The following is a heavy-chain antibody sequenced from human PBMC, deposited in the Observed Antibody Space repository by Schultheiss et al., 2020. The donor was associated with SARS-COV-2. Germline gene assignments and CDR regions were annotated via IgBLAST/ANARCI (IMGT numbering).Heavy chain of an antibody. CDR3: ARRRAAAGLNDY. CDR1: GGSISSYY. D-gene: IGHD6-13*01. J-gene: IGHJ4*02. Sequence: SETLSLTCTVSGGSISSYYWSWIRQPPGKGLEWIGYIYYSGSTNYNPSLKSRVTISVDTSKNQFSLKLSSVTAADTAVYYCARRRAAAGLNDYWGQGTLVTGSS. CDR2: IYYSGST. V-gene: IGHV4-59*12.